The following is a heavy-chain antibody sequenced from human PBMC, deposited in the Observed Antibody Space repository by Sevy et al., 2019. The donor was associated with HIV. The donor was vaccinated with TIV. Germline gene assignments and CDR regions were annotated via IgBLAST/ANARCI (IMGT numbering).Heavy chain of an antibody. D-gene: IGHD2-2*01. CDR2: IKEDGSEN. J-gene: IGHJ5*02. CDR1: GFTFSNYW. CDR3: ARVGGCSSTSCFAYWFDP. Sequence: GGSLRLSCAASGFTFSNYWMSWVRQAPGKGLEWVANIKEDGSENYYVDSVKGRFTISRDNAKNSLYLQMNSLRAEDTAVYYCARVGGCSSTSCFAYWFDPRGQGTLVTVSS. V-gene: IGHV3-7*03.